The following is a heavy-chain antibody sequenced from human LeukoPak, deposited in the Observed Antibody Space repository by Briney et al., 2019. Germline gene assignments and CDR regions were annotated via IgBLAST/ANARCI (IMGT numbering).Heavy chain of an antibody. CDR2: IYYSGST. CDR3: ARDLPLSWVRIATGTTFPPGGGYPFDY. CDR1: GGSISSSSYY. V-gene: IGHV4-39*07. J-gene: IGHJ4*02. D-gene: IGHD1-1*01. Sequence: SETLSLTCTVSGGSISSSSYYWGWIRQPPGKGLEWIGSIYYSGSTYYNPSLKSRVTISVDTSKNQFSLKLSSVTAADTAVYYCARDLPLSWVRIATGTTFPPGGGYPFDYWGQGTLVTVSS.